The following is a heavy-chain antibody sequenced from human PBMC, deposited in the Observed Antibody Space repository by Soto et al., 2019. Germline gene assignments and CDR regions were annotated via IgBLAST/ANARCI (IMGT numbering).Heavy chain of an antibody. CDR1: GYTFTHYG. CDR3: ARDLHSGGKYWYVAI. CDR2: INSFSGDT. J-gene: IGHJ2*01. Sequence: QVQLVQSGAEVKKPGASVKVSCKASGYTFTHYGITWVRQAPGQGLEWMGWINSFSGDTNYPQKLQGRLTMTTDTSTNTVYMELRNLRSDDTAVYYCARDLHSGGKYWYVAIWGRGTLVTVSS. V-gene: IGHV1-18*01. D-gene: IGHD2-15*01.